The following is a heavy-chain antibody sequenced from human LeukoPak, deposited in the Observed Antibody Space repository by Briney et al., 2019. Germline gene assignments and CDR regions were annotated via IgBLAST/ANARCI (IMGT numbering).Heavy chain of an antibody. Sequence: SETLSLTCAVYGGSFSGYYWSWLRQPPGKGLEWIGEINHSGSTNYNPSLKSRVTISVDTSKNQFSLKLSSVTAADTAVYYCARRRGVGHYYYYMDVWGKGTTVTISS. V-gene: IGHV4-34*01. J-gene: IGHJ6*03. CDR3: ARRRGVGHYYYYMDV. D-gene: IGHD1-26*01. CDR2: INHSGST. CDR1: GGSFSGYY.